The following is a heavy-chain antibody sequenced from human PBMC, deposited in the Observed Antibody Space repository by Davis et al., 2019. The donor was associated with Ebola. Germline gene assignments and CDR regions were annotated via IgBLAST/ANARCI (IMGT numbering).Heavy chain of an antibody. CDR2: ISSNGGST. V-gene: IGHV3-64*01. Sequence: GESLKISCAASGFTFSYYAMHWVRQAPGKGLEYVSGISSNGGSTYYGNSVKERFTISRDNSKNTVYLQMGSLRPEDMAVYYCARDPGYCSGDSCYSENGMDVWGQGSLVTVSS. D-gene: IGHD2-15*01. CDR3: ARDPGYCSGDSCYSENGMDV. CDR1: GFTFSYYA. J-gene: IGHJ6*02.